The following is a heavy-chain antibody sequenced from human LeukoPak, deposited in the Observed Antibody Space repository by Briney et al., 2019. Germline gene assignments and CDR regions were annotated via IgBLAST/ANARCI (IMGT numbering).Heavy chain of an antibody. J-gene: IGHJ4*02. CDR1: RGSVSSAY. CDR3: ATGHSSGWFDY. D-gene: IGHD6-19*01. Sequence: PSETLSLTCIVSRGSVSSAYWSWIRQPPGKRLEWIGYMYNSEITNYNPSLKSRVTMSLDMSKNQFSLDLTSVSEADTAVYYCATGHSSGWFDYWGQGSLVIVSS. V-gene: IGHV4-59*02. CDR2: MYNSEIT.